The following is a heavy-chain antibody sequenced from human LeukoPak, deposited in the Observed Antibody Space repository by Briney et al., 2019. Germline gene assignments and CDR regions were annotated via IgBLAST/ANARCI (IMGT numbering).Heavy chain of an antibody. D-gene: IGHD3-16*01. Sequence: GGSLRLSCAASAFTFSSYWMSWVRQAPGNGLEWVANIDQDGSEKYYVESMKGRITISRDTAKNSLYLQMNSLRAEDTAVYYCAREEGGYFDYWGQGTLVTVSS. CDR3: AREEGGYFDY. V-gene: IGHV3-7*03. CDR1: AFTFSSYW. CDR2: IDQDGSEK. J-gene: IGHJ4*02.